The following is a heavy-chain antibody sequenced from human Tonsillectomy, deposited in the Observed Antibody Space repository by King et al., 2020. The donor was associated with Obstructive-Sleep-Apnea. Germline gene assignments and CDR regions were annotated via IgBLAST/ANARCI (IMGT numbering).Heavy chain of an antibody. D-gene: IGHD3-16*01. Sequence: VQLVESGGGLVHPGGSLRLSCAASGFTFSDYWMSWVRQAPGKGREWVGNIKEDGSEVYSVDSVKGRFTIYRDNARNSLYLQMNRLRAGDTAVYYCARNKADYAASAGSRFDSWGQGTLVTVSS. CDR2: IKEDGSEV. CDR1: GFTFSDYW. V-gene: IGHV3-7*01. CDR3: ARNKADYAASAGSRFDS. J-gene: IGHJ5*01.